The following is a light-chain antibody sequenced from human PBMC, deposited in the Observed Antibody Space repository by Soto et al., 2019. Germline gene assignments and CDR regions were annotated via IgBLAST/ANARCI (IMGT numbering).Light chain of an antibody. CDR2: SYN. Sequence: QSVLTQPPSASGTPGQRVTVSCSGSSSNIGRHGVNWYQQLPGAAPKLLIYSYNQRPSGVPDRFSGSTSGTSVSLTINGLQSEDEADYYCATWADSLNGVVFGGGTKVTVL. CDR3: ATWADSLNGVV. V-gene: IGLV1-44*01. J-gene: IGLJ3*02. CDR1: SSNIGRHG.